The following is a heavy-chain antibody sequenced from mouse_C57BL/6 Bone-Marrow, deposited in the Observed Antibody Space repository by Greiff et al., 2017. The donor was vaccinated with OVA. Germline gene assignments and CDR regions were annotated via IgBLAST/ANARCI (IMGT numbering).Heavy chain of an antibody. J-gene: IGHJ1*03. CDR2: IHPNSGST. CDR1: GYTFTSYW. Sequence: QVQLQQPGAELVKPGASVKLSCKASGYTFTSYWMHWVKQRPGQGLEWIGMIHPNSGSTNYNEKFKSKATLTVDKSSSTAYMQLSSLTSEDSAVYYCAREGYSKRWYFDVWGTGTTVTVSS. CDR3: AREGYSKRWYFDV. V-gene: IGHV1-64*01. D-gene: IGHD2-5*01.